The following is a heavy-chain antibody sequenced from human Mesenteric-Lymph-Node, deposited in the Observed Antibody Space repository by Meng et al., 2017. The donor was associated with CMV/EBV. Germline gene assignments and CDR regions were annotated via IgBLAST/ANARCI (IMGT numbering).Heavy chain of an antibody. CDR1: GYTFTGHY. CDR3: AHLSRMPPDY. CDR2: INPNSGGT. D-gene: IGHD2-2*01. V-gene: IGHV1-2*02. Sequence: ASVKVSCKASGYTFTGHYIHWVRQVPGQGLEWMGWINPNSGGTYYAQNFQGRVTMTRDTSISTAYMELSRLRSDDTAVYYCAHLSRMPPDYWGQGTLVTVSS. J-gene: IGHJ4*02.